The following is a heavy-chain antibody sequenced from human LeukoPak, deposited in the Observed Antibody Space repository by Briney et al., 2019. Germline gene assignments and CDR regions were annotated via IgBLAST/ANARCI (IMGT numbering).Heavy chain of an antibody. CDR2: IYTSGST. CDR1: GGSISSYY. J-gene: IGHJ3*02. Sequence: SETLSLTCTVSGGSISSYYWSWIRQPAGKGLEWIGRIYTSGSTNYNPSLKSRVTMSVDTSKNQFSLKLSSVTAADTAVYYCARGSPPRYFDWFYDAFDIWGQGTMVTVSS. CDR3: ARGSPPRYFDWFYDAFDI. V-gene: IGHV4-4*07. D-gene: IGHD3-9*01.